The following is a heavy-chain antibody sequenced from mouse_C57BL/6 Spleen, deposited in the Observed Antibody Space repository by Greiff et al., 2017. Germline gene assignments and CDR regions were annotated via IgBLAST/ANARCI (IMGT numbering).Heavy chain of an antibody. D-gene: IGHD1-1*01. CDR2: IDPEDGET. J-gene: IGHJ4*01. CDR1: GFSIKDYY. Sequence: VQLQQSGAELVKPGASVKLSCTASGFSIKDYYMHWVKQRTEQGLEWIGRIDPEDGETKYAPKFQGKATITADTSSNTAYLQLSSLTSEDTAVYYCALSYYHGSSYYYAMDYWGQGTSVTVSS. V-gene: IGHV14-2*01. CDR3: ALSYYHGSSYYYAMDY.